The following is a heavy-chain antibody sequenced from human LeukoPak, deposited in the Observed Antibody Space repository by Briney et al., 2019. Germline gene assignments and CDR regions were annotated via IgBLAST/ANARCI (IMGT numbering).Heavy chain of an antibody. CDR3: ARGCSSTSCYGTARGASGIDY. J-gene: IGHJ4*02. D-gene: IGHD2-2*01. V-gene: IGHV3-21*01. CDR1: GFTFSSYS. Sequence: PGGSLRLSCAASGFTFSSYSMNWVRQAPGKGLEWVSSISSSISYIYYADSVKGRFTISRDNAKNSLYLQMNRLRAEDTAVYYCARGCSSTSCYGTARGASGIDYWGQGTLVTVSS. CDR2: ISSSISYI.